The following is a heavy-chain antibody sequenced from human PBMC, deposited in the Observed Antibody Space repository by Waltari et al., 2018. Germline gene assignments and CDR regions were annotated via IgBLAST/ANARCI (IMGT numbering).Heavy chain of an antibody. CDR1: GFSFSSYG. D-gene: IGHD3-16*02. CDR3: ARDYPDMDV. CDR2: IWYDGSGK. V-gene: IGHV3-33*01. J-gene: IGHJ6*03. Sequence: QVQLVESGGGVVQPGRSLRLSCAASGFSFSSYGIHWVRQAPGKGLEWVVVIWYDGSGKYYVDSVRGRFTISRDNSKNTAYLQMNSLRVEDTAVYYCARDYPDMDVWGKGTTVIVSS.